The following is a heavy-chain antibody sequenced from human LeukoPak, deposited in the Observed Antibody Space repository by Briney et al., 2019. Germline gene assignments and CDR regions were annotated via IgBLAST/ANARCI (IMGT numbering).Heavy chain of an antibody. CDR2: IWYDGSNK. CDR3: ARDRAYYDFWSGYFWQTIYYYGMDV. J-gene: IGHJ6*02. D-gene: IGHD3-3*01. Sequence: GRSLRLSCAASGFTFSSYGMHWVRQAPGKGLEWVAVIWYDGSNKYYADSVKGRFTISRDNSKNTLYLQMNSLRAEDTAVYYCARDRAYYDFWSGYFWQTIYYYGMDVWGHGTTVTVSS. V-gene: IGHV3-33*01. CDR1: GFTFSSYG.